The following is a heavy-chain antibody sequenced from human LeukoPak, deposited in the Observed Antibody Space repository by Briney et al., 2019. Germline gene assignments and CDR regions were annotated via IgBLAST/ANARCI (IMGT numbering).Heavy chain of an antibody. D-gene: IGHD6-19*01. J-gene: IGHJ4*02. CDR3: ARAEYSSGWSTYFDY. V-gene: IGHV3-30*03. CDR1: GFMFSNYA. Sequence: GRSLRLSCVASGFMFSNYAMHWVRQAPGKGLEWVAVISYDANLKHYADFVQGRFAVSRDNAKNSLYLQMNSLRAEDTALYYCARAEYSSGWSTYFDYWGQGTLVTVSS. CDR2: ISYDANLK.